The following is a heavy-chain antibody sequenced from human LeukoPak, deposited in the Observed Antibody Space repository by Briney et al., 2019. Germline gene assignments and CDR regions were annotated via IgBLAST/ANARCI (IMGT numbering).Heavy chain of an antibody. CDR1: GGSISISGYY. CDR2: IYYSGST. V-gene: IGHV4-39*01. Sequence: SETLSLTCTVSGGSISISGYYGGWIRQPPGKGLEWIASIYYSGSTYYNPSLKSRLTISVDTSKHQLSLKLSTLTAADTAVYYCARHEYSGSYYGLSWFDPWGQGTLVTVSS. J-gene: IGHJ5*02. D-gene: IGHD1-26*01. CDR3: ARHEYSGSYYGLSWFDP.